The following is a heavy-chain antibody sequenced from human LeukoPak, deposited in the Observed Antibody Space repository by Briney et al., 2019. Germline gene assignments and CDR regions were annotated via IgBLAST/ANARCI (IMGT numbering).Heavy chain of an antibody. J-gene: IGHJ4*02. CDR2: INPNSGGT. Sequence: ASVKVSCKASGYTSTGYYMHWVRQAPGQGLEWMGWINPNSGGTNYAQKFQGRVTMTRDTSISTAYMELSRLRSDDTAVYYCARGYCSSTSCYRYFDYWGQGTLVTVSS. V-gene: IGHV1-2*02. CDR1: GYTSTGYY. D-gene: IGHD2-2*01. CDR3: ARGYCSSTSCYRYFDY.